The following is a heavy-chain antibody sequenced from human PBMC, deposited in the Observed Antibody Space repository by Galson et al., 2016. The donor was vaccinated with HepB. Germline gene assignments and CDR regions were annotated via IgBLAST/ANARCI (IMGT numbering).Heavy chain of an antibody. J-gene: IGHJ4*02. V-gene: IGHV3-23*01. CDR2: IDGEGQTT. D-gene: IGHD1-1*01. CDR3: AIGATGATWRN. CDR1: GPGFKAYG. Sequence: SLRLSCAVSGPGFKAYGMSWVRQAPGKGLHWVSDIDGEGQTTHHADSEKGRFTMSRDNSKDTVYLEMIDLRVEDTAIYYCAIGATGATWRNWGQGTLVTVSS.